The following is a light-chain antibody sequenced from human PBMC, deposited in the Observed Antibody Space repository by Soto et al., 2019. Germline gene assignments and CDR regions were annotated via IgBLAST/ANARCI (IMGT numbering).Light chain of an antibody. V-gene: IGKV2-28*01. CDR3: MQALQTLLT. Sequence: DIVMTQSPLSLAVAPGEPASISCRSSQGLLHSNGYNYLDWYLQKPGQSPQLLIYLGSNRASGVPDRFSGSGSGTDFTLKISREEAEDVGVYYCMQALQTLLTFGGGTKVEIK. J-gene: IGKJ4*01. CDR2: LGS. CDR1: QGLLHSNGYNY.